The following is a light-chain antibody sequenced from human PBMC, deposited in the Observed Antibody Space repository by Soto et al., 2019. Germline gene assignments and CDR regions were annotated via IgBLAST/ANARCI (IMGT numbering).Light chain of an antibody. V-gene: IGKV3-20*01. CDR1: QSVASNY. CDR3: QQYGSLPQT. J-gene: IGKJ1*01. CDR2: GAS. Sequence: EIVLTQSPVTLSLAPGERATLSCRASQSVASNYLAWYQQKRGQAPRLLIHGASGRATDIPDRFSGSGSGTDFTLTISRLEPEDFAVYYCQQYGSLPQTFGQGTKVDIK.